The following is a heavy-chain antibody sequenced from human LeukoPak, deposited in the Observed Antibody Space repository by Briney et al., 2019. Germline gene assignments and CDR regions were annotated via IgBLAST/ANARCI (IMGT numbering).Heavy chain of an antibody. J-gene: IGHJ4*02. V-gene: IGHV3-21*01. CDR3: ARDVGNFDY. Sequence: PGGSLRLSCVASGFTVINNYMSWFRQAPGKGLEWVSSISSRSSYIYYADSVKGRFTISRDNAKKTLYLQMNSLRAEDTAVYYCARDVGNFDYWGQGTLVTVSS. CDR1: GFTVINNY. CDR2: ISSRSSYI.